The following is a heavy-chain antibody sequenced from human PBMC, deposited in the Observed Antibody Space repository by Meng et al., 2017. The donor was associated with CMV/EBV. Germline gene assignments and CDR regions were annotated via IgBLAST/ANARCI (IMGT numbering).Heavy chain of an antibody. J-gene: IGHJ6*04. CDR3: ARDWRQWLGSYYYYGMDV. D-gene: IGHD6-19*01. Sequence: GESLKISCAASGFTFSSYAMHWVRQAPGKGLEWVAVISYDGSNKYYADSVKGRFTISRDNSKNTLYLQMNSLRAEDMAVYYCARDWRQWLGSYYYYGMDVWGKGTTVTVSS. V-gene: IGHV3-30*04. CDR2: ISYDGSNK. CDR1: GFTFSSYA.